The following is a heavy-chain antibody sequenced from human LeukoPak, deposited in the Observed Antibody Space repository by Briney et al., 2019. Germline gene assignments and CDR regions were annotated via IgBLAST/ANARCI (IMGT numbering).Heavy chain of an antibody. CDR1: GGSLSGYY. D-gene: IGHD2-15*01. Sequence: SETLSLTCTVSGGSLSGYYWSWIRQPPGKGLEWIGYIIYSGSNNYNPSLKSRVTISVDTSKSHFSLRLSSVTAADTAVYYCARAPCSGGSCYTPDYWGQGTLVTVSS. J-gene: IGHJ4*02. CDR2: IIYSGSN. V-gene: IGHV4-59*01. CDR3: ARAPCSGGSCYTPDY.